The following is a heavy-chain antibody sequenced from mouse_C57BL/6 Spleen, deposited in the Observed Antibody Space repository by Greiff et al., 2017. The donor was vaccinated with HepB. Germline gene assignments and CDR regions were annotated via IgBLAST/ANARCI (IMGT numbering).Heavy chain of an antibody. CDR1: GFSLTSYG. J-gene: IGHJ3*01. V-gene: IGHV2-6-1*01. D-gene: IGHD2-1*01. CDR3: ARHNYGNSAWFAY. CDR2: IWSDGST. Sequence: VKLMESGPGLVAPSQSLSITCTVSGFSLTSYGVHWVRQPPGKGLEWLVVIWSDGSTTYNSALKSRLSISKDNSKSQVFLKMNSLQTDDTAMYYCARHNYGNSAWFAYWGQGTLVTVSA.